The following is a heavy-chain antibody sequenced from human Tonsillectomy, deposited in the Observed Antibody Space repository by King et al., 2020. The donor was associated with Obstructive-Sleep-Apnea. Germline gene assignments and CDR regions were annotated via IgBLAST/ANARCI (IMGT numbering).Heavy chain of an antibody. Sequence: VQLVESGGGVVQPGRSLRLSCAASGFSFNLYGMHWVRQAPGKGLEWVAVLSFDGKNEYYIDSVKGRFTISRDNSKNTLYLQMNSLRPEDTALYYCAKPQYADYANNWGALDFWGQGAPVTVSS. CDR2: LSFDGKNE. CDR3: AKPQYADYANNWGALDF. D-gene: IGHD7-27*01. J-gene: IGHJ4*02. CDR1: GFSFNLYG. V-gene: IGHV3-30*18.